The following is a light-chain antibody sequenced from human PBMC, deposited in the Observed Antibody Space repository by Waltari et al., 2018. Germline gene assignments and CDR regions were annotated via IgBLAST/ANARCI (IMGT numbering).Light chain of an antibody. CDR1: NSDVGFSSP. J-gene: IGLJ2*01. Sequence: QSAQTQPPSVSGSPAQSVTISCTGTNSDVGFSSPVSWYQQPPGTVPKLVIYEVTNRPSGVPDRFSGSKSGNTASLTISGLQAEDEADYYCASYTPSSALVFGGGTKVTVL. CDR2: EVT. V-gene: IGLV2-18*02. CDR3: ASYTPSSALV.